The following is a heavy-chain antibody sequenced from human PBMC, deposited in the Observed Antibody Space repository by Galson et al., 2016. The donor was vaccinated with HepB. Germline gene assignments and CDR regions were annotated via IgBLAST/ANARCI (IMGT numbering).Heavy chain of an antibody. CDR2: ISAYNGNT. Sequence: SVKVSCKASGYTFTSYGISWVRQAPGQGLEWMGWISAYNGNTNYAQKRQGRVTMTTDTSTSTAYMELRSLRSDDTAVYYCARRGDSSGYYYGFLYHDAFDIWGQGTMVTVSS. J-gene: IGHJ3*02. CDR1: GYTFTSYG. D-gene: IGHD3-22*01. V-gene: IGHV1-18*04. CDR3: ARRGDSSGYYYGFLYHDAFDI.